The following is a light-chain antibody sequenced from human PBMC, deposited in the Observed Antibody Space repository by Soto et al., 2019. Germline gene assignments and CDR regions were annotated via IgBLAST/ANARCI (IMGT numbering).Light chain of an antibody. CDR1: QSVSVNS. CDR3: QQYGGSPFT. Sequence: EIVLTQSPGTPSLSPGERATLSCRASQSVSVNSLAWYQQKGGQAPRLLIYAASTRATGVPDRFSGTGSGTDFALTISRLGTDDSAVYYCQQYGGSPFTFGPGTKVDI. V-gene: IGKV3-20*01. CDR2: AAS. J-gene: IGKJ3*01.